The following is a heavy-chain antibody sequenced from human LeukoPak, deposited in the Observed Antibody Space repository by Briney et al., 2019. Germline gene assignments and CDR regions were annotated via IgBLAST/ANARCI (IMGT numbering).Heavy chain of an antibody. CDR1: GXTVSSNY. D-gene: IGHD4-17*01. CDR2: IYSGGST. V-gene: IGHV3-53*01. Sequence: GGSLRLSCAASGXTVSSNYMSWVRQAPGKGLEWVSVIYSGGSTHYADSVKGRFTISRDNSKNTLYLQMNSLRAEDTAVYYCVRGDYGDYTLFDYWGQGTLVTVSS. CDR3: VRGDYGDYTLFDY. J-gene: IGHJ4*02.